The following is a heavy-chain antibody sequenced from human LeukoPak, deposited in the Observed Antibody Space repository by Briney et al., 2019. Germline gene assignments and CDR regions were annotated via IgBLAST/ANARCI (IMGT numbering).Heavy chain of an antibody. V-gene: IGHV3-21*01. CDR2: ISSSSSYI. J-gene: IGHJ4*02. D-gene: IGHD6-19*01. Sequence: GGSLRLSCAASGFTFSSYSMNWVRQAPGKGLEWVSSISSSSSYIYYADSVKGRFTISRDNSKNTLYLQMNSLRGEDTAVYYCARDSSGSFDYWGQGTLVTVSS. CDR1: GFTFSSYS. CDR3: ARDSSGSFDY.